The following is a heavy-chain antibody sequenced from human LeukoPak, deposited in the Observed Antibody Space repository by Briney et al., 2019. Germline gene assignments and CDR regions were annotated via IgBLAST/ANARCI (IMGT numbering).Heavy chain of an antibody. CDR3: AREDYYDSSGYQRDY. J-gene: IGHJ4*02. V-gene: IGHV1-69*04. D-gene: IGHD3-22*01. CDR1: GGTFSSYA. Sequence: GASVKVSCKASGGTFSSYAISWVRQAPGQGLEWMGRIIPILGIANYAQKFQGRVTITADKSTSTAYMELSSLRSEDTAVYYCAREDYYDSSGYQRDYWGQGTLVTVSS. CDR2: IIPILGIA.